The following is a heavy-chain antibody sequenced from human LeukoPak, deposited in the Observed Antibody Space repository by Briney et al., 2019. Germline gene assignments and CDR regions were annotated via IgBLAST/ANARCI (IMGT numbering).Heavy chain of an antibody. V-gene: IGHV1-18*01. CDR1: GYTFTSYG. CDR3: ARDPPRIVVVVAATNYYGMDV. J-gene: IGHJ6*02. Sequence: ASVKVSCKASGYTFTSYGISWVRQAPGQGLEWMGWISAYNGNTNYAQKLQGKVTMTTDTSTSTAYMELRSLRSDDTAVYYCARDPPRIVVVVAATNYYGMDVWGQGTTVTVSS. D-gene: IGHD2-15*01. CDR2: ISAYNGNT.